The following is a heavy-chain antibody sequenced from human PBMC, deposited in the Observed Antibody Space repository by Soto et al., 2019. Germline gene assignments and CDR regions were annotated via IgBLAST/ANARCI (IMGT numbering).Heavy chain of an antibody. Sequence: ASVKVSCKGAGYTFSNYYMHWVRQAPGQGLEWMGIINPSGDSTSYAQEFQGRVTMTRETSTSTLYMELSSLRSEDTAIFFCAKDRASGSGSCYDSWGQGTLVTVSS. D-gene: IGHD1-26*01. J-gene: IGHJ4*02. CDR2: INPSGDST. CDR1: GYTFSNYY. CDR3: AKDRASGSGSCYDS. V-gene: IGHV1-46*01.